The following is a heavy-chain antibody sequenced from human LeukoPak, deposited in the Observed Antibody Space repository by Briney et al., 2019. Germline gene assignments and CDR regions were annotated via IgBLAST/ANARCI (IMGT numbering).Heavy chain of an antibody. V-gene: IGHV4-30-4*01. CDR3: ARTLTAYNDAFDI. CDR2: IYYSGST. J-gene: IGHJ3*02. Sequence: SQTLSLTCAVSGGSISSGDYYWSWIRQPPGKGLEWIGYIYYSGSTYYNPSLKSRVTISVDTSKNQFSLKLSSVTAADTAMFYCARTLTAYNDAFDIWGQRTMVTVSS. D-gene: IGHD1-14*01. CDR1: GGSISSGDYY.